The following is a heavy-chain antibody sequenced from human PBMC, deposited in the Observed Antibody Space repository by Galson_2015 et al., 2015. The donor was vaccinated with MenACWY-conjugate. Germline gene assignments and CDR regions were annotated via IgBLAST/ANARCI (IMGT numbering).Heavy chain of an antibody. V-gene: IGHV3-23*01. CDR3: AKADKQTCYGATCYYFDY. CDR1: GFTFSTYA. J-gene: IGHJ4*02. D-gene: IGHD4/OR15-4a*01. CDR2: ISGVIGTT. Sequence: SLRLSCAASGFTFSTYAISWVRRAPGKGLEWVSTISGVIGTTYQADSVKGRFTISRDDSKNTLYLHMNNLRAEDTALYICAKADKQTCYGATCYYFDYWGQGTLVTVSS.